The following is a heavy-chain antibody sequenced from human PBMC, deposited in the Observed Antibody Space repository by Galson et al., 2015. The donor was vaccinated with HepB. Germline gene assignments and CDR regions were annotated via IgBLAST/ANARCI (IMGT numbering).Heavy chain of an antibody. J-gene: IGHJ4*02. Sequence: SLRLSCAASGFTFSSYWMSWVRQAPGKGLEWVANIKQDGSEKYYVDSVKGRFTISRDNAKNSLYLQMNSLRAEDTAVYYCARGLYCTNGVCYRFDYWGQGTLVTVSS. V-gene: IGHV3-7*01. CDR2: IKQDGSEK. CDR1: GFTFSSYW. D-gene: IGHD2-8*01. CDR3: ARGLYCTNGVCYRFDY.